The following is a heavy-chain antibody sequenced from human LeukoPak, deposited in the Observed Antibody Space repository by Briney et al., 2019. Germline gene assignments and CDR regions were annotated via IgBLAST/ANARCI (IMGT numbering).Heavy chain of an antibody. CDR2: VYYSGSS. J-gene: IGHJ6*03. D-gene: IGHD6-6*01. V-gene: IGHV4-39*07. CDR1: GGSISSSSYY. Sequence: SSETLSLTCTVSGGSISSSSYYWGWIRQPPGEGVDWIGSVYYSGSSHYNPSLKSRVTISVDTSKNQFSLRLSSVTAADTAVYYCARVGAARPGYYMDVWGKGTTVTVSS. CDR3: ARVGAARPGYYMDV.